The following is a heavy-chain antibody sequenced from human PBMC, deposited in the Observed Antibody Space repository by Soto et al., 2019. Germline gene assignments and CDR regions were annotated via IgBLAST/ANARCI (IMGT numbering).Heavy chain of an antibody. V-gene: IGHV6-1*01. J-gene: IGHJ4*02. Sequence: SQTLSLTCAISGDSVSSVLATWNWIRQSPSRGLEWLGRTYYRSKWSYDYALSVKGRMTINPDTSKSQFSLHLNSVTPEDAAVYYCARALGVYFDYWAQGTLVTVSS. D-gene: IGHD2-8*01. CDR1: GDSVSSVLAT. CDR2: TYYRSKWSY. CDR3: ARALGVYFDY.